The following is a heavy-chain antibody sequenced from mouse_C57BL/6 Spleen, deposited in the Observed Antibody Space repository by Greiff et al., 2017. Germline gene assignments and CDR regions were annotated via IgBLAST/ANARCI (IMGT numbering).Heavy chain of an antibody. CDR1: GFNIKDYY. Sequence: VQLKQSGAELVRPGASVKLSCTASGFNIKDYYMHWVKQRPEQGLEWIGRIDPEDGDTEYAPKFQGKATMTADTSSNTAYLQLSSLTSEDTAVYYCTNHYYGSSYPWFAYWGQGTLVTVSA. J-gene: IGHJ3*01. CDR3: TNHYYGSSYPWFAY. V-gene: IGHV14-1*01. D-gene: IGHD1-1*01. CDR2: IDPEDGDT.